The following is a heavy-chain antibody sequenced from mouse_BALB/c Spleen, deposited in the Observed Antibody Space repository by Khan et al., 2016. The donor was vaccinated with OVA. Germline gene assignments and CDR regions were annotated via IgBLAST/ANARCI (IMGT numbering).Heavy chain of an antibody. CDR2: IWGGGST. Sequence: QVQLKESGPGLVAPSQSLSITCTVSGFSLSRYSVHWVRQPPGKGLEWLGMIWGGGSTDYNSALKSRLSISKDNSKSQVFLKMNSLQTDDTAMYYCATTYYCYDVYYAVDYWGQGTSVTVSS. V-gene: IGHV2-6-4*01. CDR3: ATTYYCYDVYYAVDY. D-gene: IGHD2-14*01. CDR1: GFSLSRYS. J-gene: IGHJ4*01.